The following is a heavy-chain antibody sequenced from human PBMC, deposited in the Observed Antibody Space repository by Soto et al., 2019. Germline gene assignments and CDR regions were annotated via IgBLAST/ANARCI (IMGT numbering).Heavy chain of an antibody. V-gene: IGHV1-69*01. CDR2: IIPIFGTA. D-gene: IGHD1-26*01. CDR1: GGTFSSYA. CDR3: ARAAGSYPDSYYFDY. Sequence: QVQLVQSGAEVKKPGSSVKDSCKASGGTFSSYAISWVRQAPGQGLEWMGGIIPIFGTANYAQKFQGRVTITADESTSTADMELSCLRSEDTAVYYCARAAGSYPDSYYFDYWGQGTLVTVSS. J-gene: IGHJ4*02.